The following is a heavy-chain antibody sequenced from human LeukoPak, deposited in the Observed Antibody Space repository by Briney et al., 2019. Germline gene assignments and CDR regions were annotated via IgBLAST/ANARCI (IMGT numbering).Heavy chain of an antibody. V-gene: IGHV1-24*01. CDR1: GYTLTELS. CDR2: FDPEDGET. Sequence: ASVKVSCKVSGYTLTELSMHWVRQAPGKGLEWMGGFDPEDGETIYAQKSQGRVTMTEDTSTDTAYMELSSLRSEDTAVYYCATALRIAAALDYGMDVWGQGTTVTVSS. D-gene: IGHD6-13*01. CDR3: ATALRIAAALDYGMDV. J-gene: IGHJ6*02.